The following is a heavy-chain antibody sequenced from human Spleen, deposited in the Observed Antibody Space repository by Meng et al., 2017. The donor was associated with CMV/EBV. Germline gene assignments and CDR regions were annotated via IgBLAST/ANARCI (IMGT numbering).Heavy chain of an antibody. J-gene: IGHJ4*02. V-gene: IGHV3-30*03. D-gene: IGHD6-19*01. CDR3: VRDPKYGSSYFFDY. CDR2: ISYDGTDK. Sequence: SGFTFNTYGMPWVRQSPGKGLEWVAVISYDGTDKYYADSVKGRFTFSRDNSKNTLYLQMNSLRPEDTAVYYCVRDPKYGSSYFFDYWGQGTLVTVSS. CDR1: GFTFNTYG.